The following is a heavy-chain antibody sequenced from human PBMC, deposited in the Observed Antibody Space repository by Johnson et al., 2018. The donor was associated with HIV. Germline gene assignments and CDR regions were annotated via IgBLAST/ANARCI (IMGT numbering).Heavy chain of an antibody. CDR1: GFTFSNAW. CDR2: IKSRPVVGTT. CDR3: TAVSYSDAFDI. D-gene: IGHD1-26*01. V-gene: IGHV3-15*01. Sequence: VQLVESGGGLVRPGGSLRLSCAASGFTFSNAWMSWVRQAPGKGLEWVGGIKSRPVVGTTDYAAPVEGRFTISRDDSKTTLYLQMNSLKTEDTAVYYCTAVSYSDAFDIWGQGTMVTVSS. J-gene: IGHJ3*02.